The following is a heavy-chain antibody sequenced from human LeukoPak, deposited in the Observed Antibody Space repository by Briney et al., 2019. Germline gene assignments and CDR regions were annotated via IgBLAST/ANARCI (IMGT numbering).Heavy chain of an antibody. CDR3: AKDRRDGGKRFLGYFDY. CDR1: GFTFSAYW. CDR2: INSDGSTT. Sequence: PGGSLRLSCAASGFTFSAYWMHWVRQTPGKELVWVSAINSDGSTTNYADSVKGRFTISRDNAKNTVYLQMDSLRAEDTAVYYCAKDRRDGGKRFLGYFDYWGQGTLVTVSS. J-gene: IGHJ4*02. D-gene: IGHD5-24*01. V-gene: IGHV3-74*01.